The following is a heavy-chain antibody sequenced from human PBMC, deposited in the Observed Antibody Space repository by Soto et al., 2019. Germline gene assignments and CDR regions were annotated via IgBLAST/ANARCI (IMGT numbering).Heavy chain of an antibody. D-gene: IGHD2-15*01. J-gene: IGHJ5*02. Sequence: LRLSCAASGFTFENFGMSWVRQAPGKGLEWISSISGSGFKKYYADSVKGRFTISRDNSKSTVYLELNNLSAEDTAVYHCAKNQGGGLGPIATVDWLGTWGQGSVVTVAS. CDR2: ISGSGFKK. CDR3: AKNQGGGLGPIATVDWLGT. V-gene: IGHV3-23*01. CDR1: GFTFENFG.